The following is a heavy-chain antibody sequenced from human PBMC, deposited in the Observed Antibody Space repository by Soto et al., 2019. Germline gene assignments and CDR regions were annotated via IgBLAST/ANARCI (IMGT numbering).Heavy chain of an antibody. CDR2: MTPSGSSS. CDR3: ARELRWNLFCFDL. CDR1: GFTFSDHY. D-gene: IGHD1-7*01. Sequence: QVQLVESGGDLVKPGGSLRLSCAASGFTFSDHYMSWIRQAPGKGLEWISYMTPSGSSSSYADSVKGRFNISRDNAKNLLYSQMDRLGGDDKGVDFFARELRWNLFCFDLWGQGTMVTVSS. J-gene: IGHJ3*01. V-gene: IGHV3-11*01.